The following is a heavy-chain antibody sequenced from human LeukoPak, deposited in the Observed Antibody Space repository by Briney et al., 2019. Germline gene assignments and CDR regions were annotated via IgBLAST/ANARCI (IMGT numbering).Heavy chain of an antibody. CDR1: GFTFDDYG. V-gene: IGHV3-66*02. D-gene: IGHD6-13*01. Sequence: AGGSLRLSCAASGFTFDDYGMSWVRQAPGKGLEWVSVIYSGGDTHYAGSVKGRFTISRDNSVNTLYLHMNSLRTEDTAVYYCARAFVTAAGFFDTWGQGTVVTVSS. J-gene: IGHJ4*02. CDR3: ARAFVTAAGFFDT. CDR2: IYSGGDT.